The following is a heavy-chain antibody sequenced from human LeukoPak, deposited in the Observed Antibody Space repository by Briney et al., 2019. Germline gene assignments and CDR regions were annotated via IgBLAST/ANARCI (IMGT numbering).Heavy chain of an antibody. D-gene: IGHD3-3*01. CDR1: GYTFTSYD. V-gene: IGHV1-8*01. Sequence: ASVKVSCKASGYTFTSYDINWVRQATGQGLEWMGWMNPNSGNTGYAQKFQGRVTMTRNTSISTAYMELCSLRSEDTAVYYCATQITIFGVVARFDPWGQGTLVTVSS. J-gene: IGHJ5*02. CDR3: ATQITIFGVVARFDP. CDR2: MNPNSGNT.